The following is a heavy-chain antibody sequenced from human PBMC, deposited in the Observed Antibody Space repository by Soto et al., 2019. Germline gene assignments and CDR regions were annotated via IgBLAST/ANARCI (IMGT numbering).Heavy chain of an antibody. CDR2: INDSGDI. D-gene: IGHD3-10*01. J-gene: IGHJ6*03. CDR1: GGSFSGYQ. V-gene: IGHV4-34*02. CDR3: ARGLILWFGELSRRGGYYYYMDV. Sequence: QVQLQQWGAGLLKPSETLSLTCAVYGGSFSGYQWSWIRQTPGKGLEWIGGINDSGDINYNPSLKSRVTILVDAAKKQISLKVSSVTAADTAVYYCARGLILWFGELSRRGGYYYYMDVWGKGTTVTVSS.